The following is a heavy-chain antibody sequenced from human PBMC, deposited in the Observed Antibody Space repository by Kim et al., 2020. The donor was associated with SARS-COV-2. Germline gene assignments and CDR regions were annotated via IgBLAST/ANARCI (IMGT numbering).Heavy chain of an antibody. CDR3: ARVDPGDYFDY. D-gene: IGHD2-15*01. Sequence: GGSLRLSCAASGFVFSDYYMTWIRQAPGKGLGWVSYISGTTTYTNYADSVKGRFTMSRDNAKNSVYLQMTSLRADDTAVYYCARVDPGDYFDYWGQGTLVTVSS. CDR1: GFVFSDYY. CDR2: ISGTTTYT. V-gene: IGHV3-11*03. J-gene: IGHJ4*02.